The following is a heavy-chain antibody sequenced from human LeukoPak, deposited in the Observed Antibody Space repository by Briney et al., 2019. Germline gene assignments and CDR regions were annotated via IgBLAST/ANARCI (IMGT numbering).Heavy chain of an antibody. CDR3: AKDHGRYFDWFDY. D-gene: IGHD3-9*01. J-gene: IGHJ4*02. V-gene: IGHV3-23*01. CDR2: IGMAGTT. CDR1: GFTFDKYA. Sequence: GGSLRLSCRTSGFTFDKYAMNWVRQAPGKGPEWVSLIGMAGTTHYADSVKGRFTISRDNSKNTLYLQMNSLRAEDTAVYYCAKDHGRYFDWFDYWGQGTLVTVSS.